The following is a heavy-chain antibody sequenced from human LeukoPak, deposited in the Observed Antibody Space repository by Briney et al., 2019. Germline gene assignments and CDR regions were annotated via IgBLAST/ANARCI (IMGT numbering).Heavy chain of an antibody. CDR3: AKDFGDCSNGVCYGKPFDY. CDR1: GFTFSRYA. J-gene: IGHJ4*02. V-gene: IGHV3-23*01. Sequence: PGGSLRLSCAASGFTFSRYAMSWAPQAPGKGLDWVSGISGSGDTTYYADPVKGRFTISRDNSKNTLYLQMNSLRAEDTAVYYCAKDFGDCSNGVCYGKPFDYWGQRTLVTASS. CDR2: ISGSGDTT. D-gene: IGHD2-8*01.